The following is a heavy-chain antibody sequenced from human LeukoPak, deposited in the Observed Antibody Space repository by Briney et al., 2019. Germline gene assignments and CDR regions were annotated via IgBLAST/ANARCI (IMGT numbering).Heavy chain of an antibody. CDR1: GFSVTRNY. CDR3: ARYDNGKDYFDY. V-gene: IGHV3-53*01. Sequence: GGSLRLSCAASGFSVTRNYVSWVRQAPGKGLEWVSLMYSDGGTSYADSVKGRFTISRDTSKNTLYLQMSSLRAEDTALYYCARYDNGKDYFDYWGQGTLVTVSS. D-gene: IGHD1-1*01. CDR2: MYSDGGT. J-gene: IGHJ4*02.